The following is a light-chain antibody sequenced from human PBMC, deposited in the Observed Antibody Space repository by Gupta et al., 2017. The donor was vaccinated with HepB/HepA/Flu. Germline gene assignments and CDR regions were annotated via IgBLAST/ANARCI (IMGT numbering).Light chain of an antibody. V-gene: IGLV5-45*02. CDR1: SGINVGTYR. J-gene: IGLJ3*02. CDR2: YKSDSDK. CDR3: MIWHSSAWV. Sequence: QALPPPPSSLSASPGASAPPTRTLRSGINVGTYRIYWYQQKPGSPPQYLLRYKSDSDKQQGSGVPSRFSGSKDASANAGILLISGLQSEDEADYYCMIWHSSAWVFGGGTKLTVL.